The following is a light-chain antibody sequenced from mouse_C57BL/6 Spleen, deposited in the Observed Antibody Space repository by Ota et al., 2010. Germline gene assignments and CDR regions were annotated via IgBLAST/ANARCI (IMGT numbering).Light chain of an antibody. V-gene: IGKV1-88*01. J-gene: IGKJ1*01. Sequence: NSYGXPFAWYLHKPGQXHSSHLWDFQQISGVPDRFSGSGSGTDFTLKISTIKPEDLGMYYCLQGTHQPPTFGGGTKLEIK. CDR2: DF. CDR3: LQGTHQPPT. CDR1: NSYGXP.